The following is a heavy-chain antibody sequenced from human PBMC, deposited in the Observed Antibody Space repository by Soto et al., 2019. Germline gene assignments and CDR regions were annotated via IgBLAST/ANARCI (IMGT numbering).Heavy chain of an antibody. CDR2: INPSGGST. J-gene: IGHJ6*02. V-gene: IGHV1-46*01. D-gene: IGHD5-18*01. CDR1: GYTFTSYY. Sequence: QVQLVQSGAEVKKPGASVKVSCKASGYTFTSYYMHWVRQAPGQGLEWMGIINPSGGSTSYAQKFQGRVTMTRDTSTSTVYMELSSLRSEDTAVYYCARDQGSRGIQLWLRSIAVAEDYYGMDVWGQGTTVTVSS. CDR3: ARDQGSRGIQLWLRSIAVAEDYYGMDV.